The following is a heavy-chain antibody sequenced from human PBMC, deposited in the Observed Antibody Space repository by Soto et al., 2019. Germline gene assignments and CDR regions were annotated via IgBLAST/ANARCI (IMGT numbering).Heavy chain of an antibody. J-gene: IGHJ4*02. CDR2: ISSSGSSI. CDR1: GFTFSDYY. CDR3: ARARGGISWLYYCDY. Sequence: QVQLVESGGGLVQPGGSLRLSCAASGFTFSDYYMSWIRQAPGKGLEWVSYISSSGSSIYYADSVKGRFTISRDNAKNSLYLQMPSRRAEATVLDYCARARGGISWLYYCDYLGQGSMVTVS. D-gene: IGHD6-13*01. V-gene: IGHV3-11*01.